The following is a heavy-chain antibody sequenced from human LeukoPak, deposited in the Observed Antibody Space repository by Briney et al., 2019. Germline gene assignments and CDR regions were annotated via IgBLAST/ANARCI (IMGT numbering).Heavy chain of an antibody. Sequence: GESLKISCKGSGYRFSNYWIGWGRQMPGKGLEWMGMFYPGDADTTYSPSFRGQVTISADKSISTTYLHWSSLKASDTAIYYCARLFGFTKIVVAAKSDDAFDVWGQGTLVTVSS. V-gene: IGHV5-51*01. J-gene: IGHJ3*01. CDR2: FYPGDADT. CDR3: ARLFGFTKIVVAAKSDDAFDV. D-gene: IGHD3-22*01. CDR1: GYRFSNYW.